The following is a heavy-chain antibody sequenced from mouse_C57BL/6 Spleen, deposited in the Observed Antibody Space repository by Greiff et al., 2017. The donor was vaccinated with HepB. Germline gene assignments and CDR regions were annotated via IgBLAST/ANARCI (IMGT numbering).Heavy chain of an antibody. J-gene: IGHJ4*01. D-gene: IGHD1-1*01. CDR1: GYSFTDYN. V-gene: IGHV1-39*01. Sequence: EVQLKESGPELVKPGASVKISCKASGYSFTDYNMNWVKQSNGKSLEWIGVINPNYGTTSYNQKFKGKATLTVDQSSSTAYMQLNSLTSEDSAVYYCARGDYYGSRYYAMDYWGQGTSVTVSS. CDR3: ARGDYYGSRYYAMDY. CDR2: INPNYGTT.